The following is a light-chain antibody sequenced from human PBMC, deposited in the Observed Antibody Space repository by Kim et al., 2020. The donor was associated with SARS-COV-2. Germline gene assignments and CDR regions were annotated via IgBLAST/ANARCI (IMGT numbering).Light chain of an antibody. V-gene: IGLV3-1*01. Sequence: YELTQPPSVSVSPGQTASITCSGDKLGDKYACWYQQKPGQSPVLVIFQDSKRPSGIPERFSGSNSGNTATLTISGTQAMDEADYYCQAWDSSTAWVFGGGTKLTVL. CDR3: QAWDSSTAWV. CDR1: KLGDKY. J-gene: IGLJ2*01. CDR2: QDS.